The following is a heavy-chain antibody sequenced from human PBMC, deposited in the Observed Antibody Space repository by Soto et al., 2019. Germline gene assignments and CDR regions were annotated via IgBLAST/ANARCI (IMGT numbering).Heavy chain of an antibody. Sequence: PSETLSLTCTVSGGSISSDYYYWSWIRQPPGKGLEWIGYIYYSGRTAYNPSLKSRIIISRDTSKNQFSLSLNALNAADRAVYYCAGELSNSPEYFDFWGLGTLVTVSS. CDR3: AGELSNSPEYFDF. D-gene: IGHD6-6*01. J-gene: IGHJ4*02. CDR1: GGSISSDYYY. V-gene: IGHV4-30-4*01. CDR2: IYYSGRT.